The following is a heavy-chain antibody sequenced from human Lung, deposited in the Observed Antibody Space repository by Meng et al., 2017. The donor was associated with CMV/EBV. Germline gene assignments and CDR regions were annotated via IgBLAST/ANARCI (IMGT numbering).Heavy chain of an antibody. J-gene: IGHJ4*02. Sequence: QVRLAHFGAEVKKPVASVTLSCHASGYTFTGYSIPWVRQTPVQGLEWMGWINPNTGGTKYAQKFQGRVTMTRDTSTRTVHMEVSSLRSADTAVYYCARASRVLGGFDYWGQGPLVTVSS. D-gene: IGHD3-16*01. CDR3: ARASRVLGGFDY. CDR1: GYTFTGYS. V-gene: IGHV1-2*02. CDR2: INPNTGGT.